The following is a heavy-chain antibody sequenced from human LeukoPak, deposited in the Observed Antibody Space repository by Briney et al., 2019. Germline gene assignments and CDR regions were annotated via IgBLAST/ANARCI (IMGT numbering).Heavy chain of an antibody. CDR3: AREGRIVGARPYGMGY. D-gene: IGHD1-26*01. CDR1: GYTFTSYD. Sequence: GASVKVSCKASGYTFTSYDINWVRQATGQGLEWMGWMNPNSGNTGYAQKFQGRVTMTRDTSISTAYMELSRLRSDDTAVYYCAREGRIVGARPYGMGYWGQGTLVTVSS. V-gene: IGHV1-8*02. J-gene: IGHJ4*02. CDR2: MNPNSGNT.